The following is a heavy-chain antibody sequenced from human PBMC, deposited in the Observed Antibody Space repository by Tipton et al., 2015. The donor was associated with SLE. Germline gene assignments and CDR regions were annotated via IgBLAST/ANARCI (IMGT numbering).Heavy chain of an antibody. J-gene: IGHJ2*01. V-gene: IGHV4-39*07. CDR1: GGSISDSSYY. CDR2: VYYSGAT. D-gene: IGHD1-26*01. CDR3: ARADGVVGGQVPYWYFDL. Sequence: TLSLTCSVSGGSISDSSYYWAWIRQPPGKGLEWIGSVYYSGATYYNPSLKSRVTISINTYRNYFSLSLTSLTAADTAVYYCARADGVVGGQVPYWYFDLWGRGTLVTVSS.